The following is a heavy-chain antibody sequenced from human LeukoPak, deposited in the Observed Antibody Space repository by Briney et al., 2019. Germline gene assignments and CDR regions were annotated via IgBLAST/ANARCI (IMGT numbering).Heavy chain of an antibody. CDR2: IWSDGSNK. J-gene: IGHJ4*02. Sequence: PERSLRLSCAASGFTFGHYGFHWVRQAPGKGLEWVAVIWSDGSNKYYGDSVKGRFIIYKDDSQNTVYLQMNSLRAEDTAVYYCAKDAQRGFDYSNSLEYWGQGSLVTVSS. V-gene: IGHV3-33*06. CDR1: GFTFGHYG. CDR3: AKDAQRGFDYSNSLEY. D-gene: IGHD4-11*01.